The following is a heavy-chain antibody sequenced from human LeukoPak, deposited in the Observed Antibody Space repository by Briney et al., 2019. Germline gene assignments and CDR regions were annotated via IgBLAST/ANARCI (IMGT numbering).Heavy chain of an antibody. D-gene: IGHD6-25*01. CDR3: AHRQRQLGLYCFAY. CDR2: IYWDDDK. Sequence: SGPTLVKPTQTLTLTCTFSGFSLDTNGVGVGWIRQPPGKPLEWLALIYWDDDKRYSPSLKSRLAITKDTSKNQVVLTMTNMDPGDTATYYCAHRQRQLGLYCFAYWGQGTLVTVSS. J-gene: IGHJ4*02. V-gene: IGHV2-5*02. CDR1: GFSLDTNGVG.